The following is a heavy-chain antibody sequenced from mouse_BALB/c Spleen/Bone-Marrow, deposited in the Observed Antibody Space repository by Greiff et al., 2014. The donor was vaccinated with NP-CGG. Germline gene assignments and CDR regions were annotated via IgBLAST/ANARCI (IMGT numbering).Heavy chain of an antibody. CDR3: ASYFYYAMDY. J-gene: IGHJ4*01. CDR2: ISYDGSN. CDR1: GYSITSGYY. D-gene: IGHD1-1*01. V-gene: IGHV3-6*02. Sequence: DVQLVESGPGLVKPSQSLSLTCSVTGYSITSGYYWNWIRQFPGNKLEWMGYISYDGSNNYNPSLKNRISITRDTSMNQFFLKLNSVTTEDTATYYCASYFYYAMDYWGQGTSVTVSS.